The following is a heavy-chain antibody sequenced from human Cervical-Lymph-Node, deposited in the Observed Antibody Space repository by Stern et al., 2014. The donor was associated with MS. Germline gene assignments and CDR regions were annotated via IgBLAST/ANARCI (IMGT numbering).Heavy chain of an antibody. J-gene: IGHJ4*02. D-gene: IGHD1-26*01. Sequence: EVQLVESGGDLVQPGGSLRLSCVASGFTFSSYSMNWVRQAPGKGLEWVSYINTIGTNICYADSVRGRFTISRDNAENSLYLQMNSLRDEDTAVYYCARGVGATIPFDYWGQGTLVTVSS. CDR3: ARGVGATIPFDY. CDR2: INTIGTNI. CDR1: GFTFSSYS. V-gene: IGHV3-48*02.